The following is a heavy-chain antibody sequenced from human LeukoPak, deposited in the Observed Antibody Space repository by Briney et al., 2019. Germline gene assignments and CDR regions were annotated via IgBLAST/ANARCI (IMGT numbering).Heavy chain of an antibody. CDR1: GFTVSSNY. V-gene: IGHV3-53*04. CDR3: ARGGPFSAFDI. CDR2: IYSGGST. J-gene: IGHJ3*02. Sequence: GGSLRLSCAASGFTVSSNYMSWVRQAPGKGLEWVSVIYSGGSTYYADSVKGRFTISRHNSKNTLYLQMNSLRAEDTAMYYCARGGPFSAFDIWGQGTMVIVSS. D-gene: IGHD3-16*01.